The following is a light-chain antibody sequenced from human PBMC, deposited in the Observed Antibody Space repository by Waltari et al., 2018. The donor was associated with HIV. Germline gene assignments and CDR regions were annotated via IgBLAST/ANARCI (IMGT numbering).Light chain of an antibody. CDR3: SAWDYNLSARV. V-gene: IGLV1-36*01. Sequence: QSALTQEASVSGTVGQKVTLSCTGDSNNIGAYAVGWYQQISHGAPKAVMFGDSLPSGIPDRFSASKSGTTASLTISGLQPEDEADYYCSAWDYNLSARVFGGGTRLTVL. CDR1: SNNIGAYA. CDR2: GD. J-gene: IGLJ3*02.